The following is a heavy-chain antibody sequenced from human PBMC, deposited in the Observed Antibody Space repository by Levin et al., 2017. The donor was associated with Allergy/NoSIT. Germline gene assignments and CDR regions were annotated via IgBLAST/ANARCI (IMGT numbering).Heavy chain of an antibody. CDR3: ARHKGIGDYYYGKDV. Sequence: RGESLKISCKGSGYSFTSYWIGWVRQMPGKGLEWMGIIYPGDSDTRYSPSFQGQVTISADKSISTAYLQWSSLKASDTAMYYCARHKGIGDYYYGKDVWGQGTTVTVSS. CDR1: GYSFTSYW. CDR2: IYPGDSDT. J-gene: IGHJ6*02. V-gene: IGHV5-51*01. D-gene: IGHD6-13*01.